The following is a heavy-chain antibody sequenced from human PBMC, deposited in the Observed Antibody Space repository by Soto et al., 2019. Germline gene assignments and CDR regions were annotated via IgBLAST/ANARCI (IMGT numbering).Heavy chain of an antibody. CDR2: IVVGSGNT. Sequence: SVKVSCKASGFTFTSSAVQWVRQARGQRLEWIGWIVVGSGNTNCAQKFQERVTITRDMSTSTAYMELSSLRSEDTAVYYCAADRSVAGTGPYYYYGMDVWGQGTTVTVSS. CDR3: AADRSVAGTGPYYYYGMDV. D-gene: IGHD6-19*01. CDR1: GFTFTSSA. V-gene: IGHV1-58*01. J-gene: IGHJ6*02.